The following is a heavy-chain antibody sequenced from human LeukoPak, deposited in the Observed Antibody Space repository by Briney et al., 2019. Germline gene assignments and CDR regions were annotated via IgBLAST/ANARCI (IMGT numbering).Heavy chain of an antibody. Sequence: GESLKISCKGSGYSFTSYWISWVRQMPGKGLEWMGRIDPSDSYTNYSPSFQGHVTISADKSISTADLQWSSLKASDTAMYYCARHRAGIVGATESHFDYWGQGTLVTVSS. D-gene: IGHD1-26*01. CDR1: GYSFTSYW. CDR2: IDPSDSYT. J-gene: IGHJ4*02. CDR3: ARHRAGIVGATESHFDY. V-gene: IGHV5-10-1*01.